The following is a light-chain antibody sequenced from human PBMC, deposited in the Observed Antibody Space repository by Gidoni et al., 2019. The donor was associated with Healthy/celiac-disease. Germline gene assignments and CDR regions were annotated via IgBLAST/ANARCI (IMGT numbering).Light chain of an antibody. CDR2: RNN. CDR1: SSNIGSNY. J-gene: IGLJ3*02. V-gene: IGLV1-47*01. Sequence: QSVLTQPPSASATPGQRATISCSGSSSNIGSNYVYWYQQLPGTAPKLLIYRNNQRPSGVPDRFSGSKSGTSASLAISGLRSEDEADYYCAAWDDSLSGPNWVFGGGTKLTVL. CDR3: AAWDDSLSGPNWV.